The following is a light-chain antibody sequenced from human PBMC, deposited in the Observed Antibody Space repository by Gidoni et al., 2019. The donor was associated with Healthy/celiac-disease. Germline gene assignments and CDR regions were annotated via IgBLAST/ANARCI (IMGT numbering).Light chain of an antibody. CDR2: QDS. J-gene: IGLJ2*01. V-gene: IGLV3-1*01. Sequence: SYELTQPPSVSVSPGQTASITCSGDKLGDKYACWYQQKPGQSPVLVIYQDSKRPSGIPERFSGSNSGNTATLTISGTQAMDEADYSCQAWDSSTRGVFGGGTKLTVL. CDR3: QAWDSSTRGV. CDR1: KLGDKY.